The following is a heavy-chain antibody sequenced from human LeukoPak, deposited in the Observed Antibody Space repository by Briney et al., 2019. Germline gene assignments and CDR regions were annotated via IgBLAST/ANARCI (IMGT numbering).Heavy chain of an antibody. Sequence: ASVKVSCKASGYTFTGYYINWVRQAPGRGLEWMGWINPNSDDTNYAQKFQGRVTMTTDTSTSTAYMELRSLRSDDTAVYYCAREAVAGAFLEYWGQGTLVTVSS. V-gene: IGHV1-2*02. CDR2: INPNSDDT. CDR1: GYTFTGYY. D-gene: IGHD6-19*01. CDR3: AREAVAGAFLEY. J-gene: IGHJ4*02.